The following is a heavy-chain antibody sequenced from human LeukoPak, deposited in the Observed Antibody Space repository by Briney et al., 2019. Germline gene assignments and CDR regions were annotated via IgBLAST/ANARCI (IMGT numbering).Heavy chain of an antibody. D-gene: IGHD3-10*01. J-gene: IGHJ4*02. Sequence: GRTLRLSCAASGFTFSSYGMHWVRQAPGKGLEWVSLISYDGSTKSYADSVEGRFTIYRDNSKSTLYLQLNSLRVEDTAVYYCAKDRHFYGAGTYYNLDYWGQGTLVTASS. CDR3: AKDRHFYGAGTYYNLDY. CDR1: GFTFSSYG. CDR2: ISYDGSTK. V-gene: IGHV3-30*18.